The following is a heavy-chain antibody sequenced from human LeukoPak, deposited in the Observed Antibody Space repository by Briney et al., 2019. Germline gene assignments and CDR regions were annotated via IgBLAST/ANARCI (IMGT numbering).Heavy chain of an antibody. CDR2: VYYSGSS. CDR1: GSSVSGDEYY. J-gene: IGHJ4*02. Sequence: SQSLSLTCSVSGSSVSGDEYYWSWVRQHPGKGLEWIGYVYYSGSSHYIPSLESRVTMSVEVSKNQFSLELRSVTAADTAVYYCARVKVLRFLEWFLDFWGQGALVTVSS. V-gene: IGHV4-31*03. CDR3: ARVKVLRFLEWFLDF. D-gene: IGHD3-3*01.